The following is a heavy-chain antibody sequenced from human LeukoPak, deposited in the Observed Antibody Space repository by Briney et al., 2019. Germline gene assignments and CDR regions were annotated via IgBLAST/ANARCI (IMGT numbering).Heavy chain of an antibody. D-gene: IGHD3-22*01. V-gene: IGHV1-69*05. J-gene: IGHJ3*02. Sequence: SVKVSCKASGYTFTSYGISWVRQAPGQGLEWMGGIIPIFGTANYAQKFQGRVTMTRDTSTSTVYMELSSLRSEDTAVYYCASPSSGDAFDIWGQGTMVTVSS. CDR3: ASPSSGDAFDI. CDR2: IIPIFGTA. CDR1: GYTFTSYG.